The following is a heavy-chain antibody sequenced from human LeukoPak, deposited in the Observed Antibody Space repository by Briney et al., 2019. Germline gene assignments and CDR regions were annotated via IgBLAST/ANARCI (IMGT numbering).Heavy chain of an antibody. CDR3: AKGKHSSGWHTIDY. D-gene: IGHD6-19*01. Sequence: PGRSLRLSCAASGFTFTSYGMSWVRQAPGKGLEWVSGISDSGGGTHYADSVKGRLTISRDNLKNTLYLQMNSLRAEDTAVYYCAKGKHSSGWHTIDYWGQGTLVTVSS. CDR1: GFTFTSYG. V-gene: IGHV3-23*01. J-gene: IGHJ4*02. CDR2: ISDSGGGT.